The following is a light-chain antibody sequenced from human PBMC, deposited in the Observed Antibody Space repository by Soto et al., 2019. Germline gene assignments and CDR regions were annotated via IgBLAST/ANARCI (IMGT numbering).Light chain of an antibody. Sequence: EIVLTQSPGTLSLSPGERATLSCRASQSVSSNYLTWYQQKPGQAPRLLIYGASSRATGIPDRFSGSGSGKDFNLTISRLEPEDFAVYYCQQYGSSPFTFGPGTKVDIK. CDR1: QSVSSNY. V-gene: IGKV3-20*01. CDR3: QQYGSSPFT. J-gene: IGKJ3*01. CDR2: GAS.